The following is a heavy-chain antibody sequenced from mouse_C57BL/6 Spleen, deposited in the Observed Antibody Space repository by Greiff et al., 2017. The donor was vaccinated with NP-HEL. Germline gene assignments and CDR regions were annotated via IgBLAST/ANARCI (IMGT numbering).Heavy chain of an antibody. V-gene: IGHV1-76*01. J-gene: IGHJ1*03. CDR1: GYTFTDYY. Sequence: VQLQQSGAELVRPGASVKLSCKASGYTFTDYYINWVKQRPGQGLEWIARIYPGSGNTYYNEKFKGKATLTAEKSSSTAYMQLSSLTSEDSAVYFCARWGVYYGYFDVWGTGTTVTVSS. CDR3: ARWGVYYGYFDV. CDR2: IYPGSGNT.